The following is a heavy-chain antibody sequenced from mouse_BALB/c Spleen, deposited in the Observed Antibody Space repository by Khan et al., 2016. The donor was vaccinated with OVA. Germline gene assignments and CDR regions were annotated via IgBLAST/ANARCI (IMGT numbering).Heavy chain of an antibody. V-gene: IGHV1-7*01. Sequence: QVQLQQSGAELAKPAASVKMSCTASGYTFTNYWILWIKQRPGQGLEWIGYINPSTGTTEYNQNFKDQATLTADKSSSPAFMQLSSLTSEDYTVDYCAIRGLRWDVDYWGQGTTLTVSS. CDR2: INPSTGTT. J-gene: IGHJ2*01. CDR1: GYTFTNYW. CDR3: AIRGLRWDVDY. D-gene: IGHD1-1*01.